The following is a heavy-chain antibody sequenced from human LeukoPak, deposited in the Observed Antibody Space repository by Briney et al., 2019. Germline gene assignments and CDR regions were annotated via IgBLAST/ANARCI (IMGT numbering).Heavy chain of an antibody. D-gene: IGHD3-16*02. CDR2: ISGSGGST. Sequence: GVSLRLSCAAYGFTFSSYSMSGVRQAPGKGLEWVSAISGSGGSTYYANTVKGPFTISRDNSKNTLYLQMNSLRAEDTAVYYCARGAYVWESYPHDAFDIWGQGTMVTVSS. CDR3: ARGAYVWESYPHDAFDI. CDR1: GFTFSSYS. J-gene: IGHJ3*02. V-gene: IGHV3-23*01.